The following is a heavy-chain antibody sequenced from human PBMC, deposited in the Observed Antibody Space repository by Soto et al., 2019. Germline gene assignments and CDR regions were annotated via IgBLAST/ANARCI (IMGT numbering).Heavy chain of an antibody. J-gene: IGHJ4*02. CDR1: GASMNNYL. V-gene: IGHV4-59*01. Sequence: PXATLSLTCTVSGASMNNYLWSWIRQTPGGGLQWIGYIHVTGNTCHNPSLKSPVTISVDASKTQFSLTLSSVTAADTAVYYCARGPFFARQQPFGSWDQRILVTVSS. CDR3: ARGPFFARQQPFGS. CDR2: IHVTGNT. D-gene: IGHD6-13*01.